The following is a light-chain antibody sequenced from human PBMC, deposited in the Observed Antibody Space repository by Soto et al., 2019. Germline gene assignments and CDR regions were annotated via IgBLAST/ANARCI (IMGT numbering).Light chain of an antibody. Sequence: EIVLTQSPATLSLPPGERATLSCRASQSVSSHLAWYQQKPGQSPRLLIYDASNRATGIPARFSGSGSGTDFTLTIISLEPEDSALYYFQLRRNWPSITFGQGTRLEIK. CDR1: QSVSSH. J-gene: IGKJ5*01. CDR2: DAS. V-gene: IGKV3-11*01. CDR3: QLRRNWPSIT.